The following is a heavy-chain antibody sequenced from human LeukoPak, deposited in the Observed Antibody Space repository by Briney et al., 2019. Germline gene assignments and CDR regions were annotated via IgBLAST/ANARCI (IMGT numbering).Heavy chain of an antibody. Sequence: SETLSLTCTVSSGSISSYYWSWIRQPPGKGLEWIGYIYYSGSTNYNPSLKSRVTISVDTSKNQFSLKLSSVTAADTAVYYCARLTSGYDPWYYYYMDVWGKGTTVTVSS. CDR1: SGSISSYY. CDR2: IYYSGST. CDR3: ARLTSGYDPWYYYYMDV. V-gene: IGHV4-59*08. D-gene: IGHD5-12*01. J-gene: IGHJ6*03.